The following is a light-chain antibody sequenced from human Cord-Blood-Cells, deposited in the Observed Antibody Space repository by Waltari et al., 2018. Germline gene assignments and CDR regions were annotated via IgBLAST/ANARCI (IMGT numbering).Light chain of an antibody. CDR1: QSVLYSSNNKNY. Sequence: DIVMTQSPDSLAVSVGGRATINCKSSQSVLYSSNNKNYLAWYQQKPGQPPKLLIYWASTRESGVPDRFSGSGSGTDFTLTISSLQAEDVAVYYCQQYYSTPPTFGGGTKVEIK. CDR2: WAS. J-gene: IGKJ4*01. V-gene: IGKV4-1*01. CDR3: QQYYSTPPT.